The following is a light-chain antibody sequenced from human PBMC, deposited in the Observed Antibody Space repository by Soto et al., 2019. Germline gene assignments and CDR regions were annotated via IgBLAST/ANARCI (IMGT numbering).Light chain of an antibody. V-gene: IGKV3-20*01. Sequence: EFVLTQSPGTLSLSPGERATLSCRASQTVRNNYLAWYQKKPGQAPRLLIDDASSRATGIPDRFSGGGSGTDFTLTSSRLEPEDFAFYYCQHFSSYPLTFGGGTKVEIK. CDR1: QTVRNNY. CDR2: DAS. J-gene: IGKJ4*02. CDR3: QHFSSYPLT.